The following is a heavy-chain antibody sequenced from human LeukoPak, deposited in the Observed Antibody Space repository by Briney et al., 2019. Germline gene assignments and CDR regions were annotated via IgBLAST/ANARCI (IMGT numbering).Heavy chain of an antibody. CDR1: GGSISSGGYY. Sequence: SETPSLTCTVSGGSISSGGYYWSWIRQHPGKGLEWIGYIYYSGSTYYNPSLKSRVTISVDTSKNQFSLKLSSVTAADTAVYYCARGPYSSSWYSYYYGMDVWGQGTTVTVSS. D-gene: IGHD6-13*01. V-gene: IGHV4-31*03. CDR3: ARGPYSSSWYSYYYGMDV. CDR2: IYYSGST. J-gene: IGHJ6*02.